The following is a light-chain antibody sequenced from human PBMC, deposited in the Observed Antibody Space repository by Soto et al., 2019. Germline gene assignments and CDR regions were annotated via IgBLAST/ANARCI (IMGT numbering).Light chain of an antibody. J-gene: IGKJ4*01. CDR1: LNIYFKSNNRNY. Sequence: DIVMTQSPDSLRVSLGERATISCTSSLNIYFKSNNRNYLAWYQQKTGQPPKLLVYWASTRESGVPDRFTGSASGTYFTLTIDNVQPDDVAVYYCQQYFITPLTFGGGTKVDIK. CDR2: WAS. CDR3: QQYFITPLT. V-gene: IGKV4-1*01.